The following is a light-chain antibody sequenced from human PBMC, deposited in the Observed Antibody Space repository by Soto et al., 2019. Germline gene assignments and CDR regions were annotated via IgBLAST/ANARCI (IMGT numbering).Light chain of an antibody. V-gene: IGLV2-14*01. CDR2: DVS. Sequence: QSALTQPASVSGSPGQSITISCTGTSSDVGGYNYVSWYQQHPGKAPKLMIYDVSNRPSGVSNRFSGSKSVNTASLTISGLQAEDEADYYCSSYTSSSTPPFGGGTKVTVL. CDR1: SSDVGGYNY. J-gene: IGLJ2*01. CDR3: SSYTSSSTPP.